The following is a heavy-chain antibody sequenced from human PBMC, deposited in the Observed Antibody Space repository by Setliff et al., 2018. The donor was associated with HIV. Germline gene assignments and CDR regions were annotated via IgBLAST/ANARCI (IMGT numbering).Heavy chain of an antibody. CDR1: GYSISDGYH. J-gene: IGHJ4*01. CDR2: IYNSGRA. V-gene: IGHV4-38-2*02. Sequence: ASETLSLTCLVFGYSISDGYHWGWIRQSPRKGLEWIGSIYNSGRASYNPSRRSRASLSIDTSKNRFSLRLNPVTAADTAVYYCVRDRALRFSQSPSLHYFDVWDQGILVTVSS. CDR3: VRDRALRFSQSPSLHYFDV.